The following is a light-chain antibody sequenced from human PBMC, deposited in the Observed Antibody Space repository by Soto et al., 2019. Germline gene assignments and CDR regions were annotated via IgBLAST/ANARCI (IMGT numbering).Light chain of an antibody. CDR2: AAS. CDR3: QQSYSTHIT. CDR1: QSISSY. J-gene: IGKJ5*01. V-gene: IGKV1-39*01. Sequence: IHMTQSPSSLSSSLGDIVTITCRASQSISSYLNWYQQKPGKAPKLLIYAASSLQSGVPSRFSGSGSGTDFTLTISSLQPEDFATYYCQQSYSTHITFGQGTRLEIK.